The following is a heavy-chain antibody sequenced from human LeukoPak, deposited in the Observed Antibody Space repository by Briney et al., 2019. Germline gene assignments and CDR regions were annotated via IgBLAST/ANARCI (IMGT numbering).Heavy chain of an antibody. CDR3: ARASPYCSSTSCYATPSDY. D-gene: IGHD2-2*01. J-gene: IGHJ4*02. CDR2: INPSGGST. V-gene: IGHV1-46*01. Sequence: SGKVSCKASGDTFTSYYMHWVRQAPGQGLEWMGIINPSGGSTSYAQKFQGRVTMTRDTSTSTVYMELSSLRSEDTAVYYCARASPYCSSTSCYATPSDYCGQGTLVTVSS. CDR1: GDTFTSYY.